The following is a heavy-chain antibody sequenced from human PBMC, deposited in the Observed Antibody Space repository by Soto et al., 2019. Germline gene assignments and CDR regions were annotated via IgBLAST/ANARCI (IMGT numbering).Heavy chain of an antibody. D-gene: IGHD2-2*01. CDR1: GYTFTGYY. V-gene: IGHV1-2*04. CDR2: INPNSGGT. J-gene: IGHJ3*02. Sequence: ASVKVSCKASGYTFTGYYMHWVRQAPGQGLEWMGWINPNSGGTNYAPKFPGWVTMTRDTSISTAYMELSRLRSDDTAVYYCASSSVGPRGAFDIWGQGTMVTVSS. CDR3: ASSSVGPRGAFDI.